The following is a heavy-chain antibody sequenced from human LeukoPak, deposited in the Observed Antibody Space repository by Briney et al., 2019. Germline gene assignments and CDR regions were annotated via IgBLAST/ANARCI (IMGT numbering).Heavy chain of an antibody. CDR3: ARGGSYYNWFDP. V-gene: IGHV1-69*04. Sequence: ASVKVSCKASGYTFTNYYIHWVRQAPGQGLEWMGRIIPILGIANYAQKFQGRVTITADKSTSIAYMELSSLRSEDTAVYYCARGGSYYNWFDPWGQGTLVTVSS. J-gene: IGHJ5*02. D-gene: IGHD1-26*01. CDR2: IIPILGIA. CDR1: GYTFTNYY.